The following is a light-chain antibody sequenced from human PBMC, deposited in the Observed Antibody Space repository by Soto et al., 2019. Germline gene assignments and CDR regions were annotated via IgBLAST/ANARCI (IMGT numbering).Light chain of an antibody. CDR2: EVS. CDR1: SSDARSYNF. CDR3: SSYTTSSNYV. Sequence: PLTQPASLSGSPGQSITISCTGTSSDARSYNFVSWYQQLPGKAPKLMIYEVSNRPSGVSNRFSGSKSGNTASLTISGLQAEDEADYYCSSYTTSSNYVFGSGTQVTVL. V-gene: IGLV2-14*01. J-gene: IGLJ1*01.